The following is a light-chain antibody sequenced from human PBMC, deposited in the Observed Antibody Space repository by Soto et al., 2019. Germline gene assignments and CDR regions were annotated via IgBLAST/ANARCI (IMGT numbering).Light chain of an antibody. CDR1: QSLLHSNGYNY. Sequence: DIVMTQSPLSLPVTPGEPASISCRSSQSLLHSNGYNYLDWYLQKPGQSTQLLIYLGSNRASGVPDRFSGSGSGTDITLKISRVEAEYVGVYYCMQPLQSWTCGQGTKVEIK. J-gene: IGKJ1*01. CDR2: LGS. CDR3: MQPLQSWT. V-gene: IGKV2-28*01.